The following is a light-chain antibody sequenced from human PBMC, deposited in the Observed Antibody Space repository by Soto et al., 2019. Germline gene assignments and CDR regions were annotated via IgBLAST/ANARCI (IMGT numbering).Light chain of an antibody. Sequence: QSALTQPRSVSGSPGQSVTISCTGTSSDVGCYNYVSWYQQHPGKAPKLMIYEVSNRPSGVSNRFSGSKSGNTASLTISGLQAEDEADYYCSSYTSSRSWVFGGGTKLTVL. V-gene: IGLV2-14*01. CDR3: SSYTSSRSWV. J-gene: IGLJ3*02. CDR2: EVS. CDR1: SSDVGCYNY.